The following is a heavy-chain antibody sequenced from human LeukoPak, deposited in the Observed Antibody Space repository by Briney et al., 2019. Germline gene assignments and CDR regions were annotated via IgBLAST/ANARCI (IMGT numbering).Heavy chain of an antibody. CDR1: GFTFSSYA. Sequence: GGSLRLSCAASGFTFSSYAMSWFRQAPGKGLEWVSAISGSGGSTYYADSVKGRFTISRDNSKNTLYLQMNSLRAEDTAVYYCAKDGSWIQLWLPNYWGQGTLVTVSS. CDR3: AKDGSWIQLWLPNY. V-gene: IGHV3-23*01. CDR2: ISGSGGST. J-gene: IGHJ4*02. D-gene: IGHD5-18*01.